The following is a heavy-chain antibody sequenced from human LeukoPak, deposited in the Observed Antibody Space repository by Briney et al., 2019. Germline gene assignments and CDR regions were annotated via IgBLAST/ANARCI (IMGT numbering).Heavy chain of an antibody. V-gene: IGHV3-43*02. CDR3: AKDARRDKGYHYYYYYMDV. J-gene: IGHJ6*03. CDR1: GFTFDDYA. D-gene: IGHD3-16*02. Sequence: PGGSLRLSCAASGFTFDDYAMHWVRQAPGKGLERVSLISGDGGSTYYADSVKGRFTISRDNSKNSLYLQMNSLRTEDTALYYCAKDARRDKGYHYYYYYMDVWGKGTTVTVSS. CDR2: ISGDGGST.